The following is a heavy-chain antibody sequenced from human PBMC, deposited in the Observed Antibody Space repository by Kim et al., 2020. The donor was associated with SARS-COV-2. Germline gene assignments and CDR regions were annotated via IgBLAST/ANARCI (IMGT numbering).Heavy chain of an antibody. D-gene: IGHD3-22*01. CDR2: ISAYNGNT. CDR3: ARDQGYYDSSGYYYGGNDAFDR. Sequence: ASVKVSCKASGYTFTSYGISWVRQAPGQGLEWMGWISAYNGNTNYAQKLQGRVTMTTDTSTSTAYMELRSLRSDDTAVYYCARDQGYYDSSGYYYGGNDAFDRWGQGTMVTVAS. V-gene: IGHV1-18*01. CDR1: GYTFTSYG. J-gene: IGHJ3*01.